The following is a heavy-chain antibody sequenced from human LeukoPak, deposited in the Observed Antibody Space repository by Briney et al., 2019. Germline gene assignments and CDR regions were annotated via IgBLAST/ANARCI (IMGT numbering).Heavy chain of an antibody. CDR1: GFTFTNYV. D-gene: IGHD6-19*01. V-gene: IGHV3-23*01. CDR2: ISDGDGST. J-gene: IGHJ4*02. CDR3: ARQSSGWYTGGDY. Sequence: GGSLRLSCAASGFTFTNYVMSWVRQAPGKGLEWVSVISDGDGSTFYADSVKGRFTISRDNSKNTLYLQMNSLRAEDTAVYYCARQSSGWYTGGDYWGQGTLVTVSS.